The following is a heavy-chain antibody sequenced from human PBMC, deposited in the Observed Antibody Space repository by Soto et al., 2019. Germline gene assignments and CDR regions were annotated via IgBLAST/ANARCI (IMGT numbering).Heavy chain of an antibody. CDR2: ISRGGNTV. J-gene: IGHJ6*03. Sequence: QAPLAHPGPDLPNPGPPPRPSPPTPAPTLTHYYLSPIPQPPGKGLEWVSYISRGGNTVYYADSVKGRFTISRDNVQNSLYLQMNNLRDEDTAVYYCARTPYFMDVWGKGTTVTVSS. CDR1: APTLTHYY. V-gene: IGHV3-11*01. CDR3: ARTPYFMDV.